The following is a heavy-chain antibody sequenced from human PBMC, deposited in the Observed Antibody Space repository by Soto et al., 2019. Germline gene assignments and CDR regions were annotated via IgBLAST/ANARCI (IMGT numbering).Heavy chain of an antibody. J-gene: IGHJ6*02. CDR2: IYYSGST. D-gene: IGHD2-15*01. V-gene: IGHV4-59*08. CDR1: GGSISNYY. CDR3: ARQGINGVVVAATLVYYYYYGKDV. Sequence: SETLSLTCTVSGGSISNYYWNWIRQPPGKGLEWIGYIYYSGSTNYNPSLQSRVTISVDTSKNQFSLKLSSVTAADTAVYYCARQGINGVVVAATLVYYYYYGKDVWGQGTTVTVSS.